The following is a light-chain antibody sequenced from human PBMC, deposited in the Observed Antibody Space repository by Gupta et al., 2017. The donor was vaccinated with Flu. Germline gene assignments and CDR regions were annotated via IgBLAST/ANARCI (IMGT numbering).Light chain of an antibody. V-gene: IGKV1-27*01. Sequence: DIQMTQSPSSLSASVGDRVAITCRASQGISQNLAWYQQKPGKVPELLIYEASILQSGVPSRFSGSGSGTDFTLTISSLQPEDVATYYCQDDNTAIGTFGQGTKVEIK. CDR2: EAS. CDR1: QGISQN. J-gene: IGKJ1*01. CDR3: QDDNTAIGT.